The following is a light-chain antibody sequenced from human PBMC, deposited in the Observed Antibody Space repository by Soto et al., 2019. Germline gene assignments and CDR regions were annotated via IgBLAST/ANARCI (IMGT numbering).Light chain of an antibody. CDR2: TAF. J-gene: IGKJ1*01. CDR3: QQANSFPPWT. CDR1: QDISNW. Sequence: DIQMTQSPSSVSASVGDSVTITCRASQDISNWLAWYQQKPGKAPKLLIYTAFSLQSGVPSRFSGSGSGTDFTLTISGLQHEDFATYYCQQANSFPPWTFGQGTKVEIK. V-gene: IGKV1-12*01.